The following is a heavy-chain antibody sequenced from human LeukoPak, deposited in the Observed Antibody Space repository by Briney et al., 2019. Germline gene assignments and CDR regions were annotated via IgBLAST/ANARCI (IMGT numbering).Heavy chain of an antibody. D-gene: IGHD6-19*01. J-gene: IGHJ4*02. CDR3: AKRSAESSGYFDS. CDR2: ISGSGGST. V-gene: IGHV3-23*01. CDR1: GFTFSSYA. Sequence: GGSLRLSCAASGFTFSSYAMSWVRQAPGKGLEWVSAISGSGGSTYYADSVKGRFTISRDNSKNTLYLQMNSLRADDTAIYYCAKRSAESSGYFDSWGQGTLATVSS.